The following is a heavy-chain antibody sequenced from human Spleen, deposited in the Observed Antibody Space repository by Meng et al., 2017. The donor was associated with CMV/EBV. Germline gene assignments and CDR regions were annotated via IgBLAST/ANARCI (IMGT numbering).Heavy chain of an antibody. V-gene: IGHV3-23*01. CDR2: ISGSGGST. CDR3: ARRGSSSFYFDY. J-gene: IGHJ4*02. CDR1: GFTFSSYA. Sequence: VPWLVSGGGFVQPGGSLRLPRAASGFTFSSYAMSWVRQAPGKGLEWVSAISGSGGSTYYADSVKGRFTISRDNAKNSLYLQMNSLRAEDTAVYYCARRGSSSFYFDYWGQGTLVTVSS. D-gene: IGHD6-6*01.